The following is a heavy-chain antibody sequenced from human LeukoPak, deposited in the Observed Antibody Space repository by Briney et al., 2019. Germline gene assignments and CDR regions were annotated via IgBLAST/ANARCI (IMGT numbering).Heavy chain of an antibody. D-gene: IGHD2-8*02. CDR3: VRSYDTGGKTPAN. CDR1: GFTFSTYW. J-gene: IGHJ4*02. Sequence: PGGSLRLSCVASGFTFSTYWMSWVRQAPGKGLECVANIKRDGSEKYYVDSVKGRFTISRDNAKNSLYLQMNSLRAEDTAGYYCVRSYDTGGKTPANWGQGTLVNVSS. CDR2: IKRDGSEK. V-gene: IGHV3-7*04.